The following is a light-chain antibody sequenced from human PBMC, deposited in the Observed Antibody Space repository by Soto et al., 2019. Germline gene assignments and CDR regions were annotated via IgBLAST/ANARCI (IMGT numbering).Light chain of an antibody. V-gene: IGKV1-5*03. J-gene: IGKJ2*01. CDR1: ESISRW. Sequence: DIQMTQSPSTLSASVGDRVTITCRASESISRWLAWYQQKPGKAPKLLIHRASTLETGVPSRISGSRSRTDFTLTISNLQPDDFATYYCQQYKSYSPYTFGQGTKVEIK. CDR2: RAS. CDR3: QQYKSYSPYT.